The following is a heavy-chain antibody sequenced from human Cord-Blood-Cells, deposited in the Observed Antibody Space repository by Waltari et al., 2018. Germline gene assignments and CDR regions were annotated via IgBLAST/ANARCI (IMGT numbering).Heavy chain of an antibody. CDR3: AREVLGNWYFDL. V-gene: IGHV3-21*01. CDR1: GFTFSSYS. J-gene: IGHJ2*01. CDR2: SSSSSSYI. Sequence: EVQLVESGGGLVKPGGSLRLSCAASGFTFSSYSMNWVRQAPGKGLEWVSSSSSSSSYIYYADSVKGRFTISRDNAKNSLYLQMNSLRAEDTAVYYCAREVLGNWYFDLWGRGTLVTVSS.